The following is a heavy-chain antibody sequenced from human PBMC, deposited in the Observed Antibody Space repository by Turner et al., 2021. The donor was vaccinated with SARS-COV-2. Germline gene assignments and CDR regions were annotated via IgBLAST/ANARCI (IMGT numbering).Heavy chain of an antibody. Sequence: QVQLVESGGGVVQPGRSLRLSCAASGFTFSSYGMHWVRQAPGKGLEWVAVISYDGSNKYYADSVKGRFTISRDNSKNTLYLQMNSLRAEDTAVYYCANGGYCTNGVCSRVPSHFDYWGQGTLVTVS. J-gene: IGHJ4*02. D-gene: IGHD2-8*01. CDR1: GFTFSSYG. CDR3: ANGGYCTNGVCSRVPSHFDY. CDR2: ISYDGSNK. V-gene: IGHV3-30*18.